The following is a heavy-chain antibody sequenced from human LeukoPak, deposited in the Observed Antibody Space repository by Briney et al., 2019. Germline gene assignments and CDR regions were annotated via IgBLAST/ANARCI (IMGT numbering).Heavy chain of an antibody. V-gene: IGHV4-59*08. D-gene: IGHD3-22*01. CDR1: GGSISSYY. Sequence: SETLSLTCTVSGGSISSYYWSWIRQPAGKGLEWIGEIYHSGSTNYNPSLKSRVTISVDTSKNQFSLKLSSVTAADTAVYYCARQRGMIVLSPPLDWGQGTLVTVSS. CDR2: IYHSGST. CDR3: ARQRGMIVLSPPLD. J-gene: IGHJ4*02.